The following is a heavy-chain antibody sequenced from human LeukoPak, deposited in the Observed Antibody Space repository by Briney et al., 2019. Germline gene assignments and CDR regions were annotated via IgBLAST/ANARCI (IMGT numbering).Heavy chain of an antibody. V-gene: IGHV1-24*01. CDR2: FDPEDGET. CDR3: ARGTTIFGVVPDAFDI. D-gene: IGHD3-3*01. CDR1: GYTLTELS. Sequence: ASVKVSCKVSGYTLTELSMHWVRQAPGKGLEWMGGFDPEDGETIYAQKFQGRVTMTEDTSTDTAYMELSSLRSEDTAVYCCARGTTIFGVVPDAFDIWGQGTMVTVSS. J-gene: IGHJ3*02.